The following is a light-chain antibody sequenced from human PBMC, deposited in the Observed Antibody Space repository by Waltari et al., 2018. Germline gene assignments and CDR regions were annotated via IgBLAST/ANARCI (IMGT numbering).Light chain of an antibody. CDR1: QSNSNY. J-gene: IGKJ4*01. Sequence: EIVLTQSPATLSLSPGERATLSCRASQSNSNYLGWYQQKLGQAPRPLVYGASKRAAGIPARFSGSGFAKDFTLAISSLEPEDFAVYDCRQRSEWRLTFGGGTKVEMK. CDR3: RQRSEWRLT. V-gene: IGKV3-11*01. CDR2: GAS.